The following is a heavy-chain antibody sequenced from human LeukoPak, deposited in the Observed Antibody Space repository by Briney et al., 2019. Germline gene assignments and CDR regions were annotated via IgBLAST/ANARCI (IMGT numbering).Heavy chain of an antibody. V-gene: IGHV4-34*01. CDR2: INHSGST. J-gene: IGHJ5*02. Sequence: PSETLSLTCAVYGGSFSGYYWSWIRQPPGKGLEWIGEINHSGSTNYNPSLKSRVTMSVDTSKNQFSLKLSSVTAADTAVYYCARDPGGWFGEGANWFDPWGQGTLVTVSS. D-gene: IGHD3-10*01. CDR1: GGSFSGYY. CDR3: ARDPGGWFGEGANWFDP.